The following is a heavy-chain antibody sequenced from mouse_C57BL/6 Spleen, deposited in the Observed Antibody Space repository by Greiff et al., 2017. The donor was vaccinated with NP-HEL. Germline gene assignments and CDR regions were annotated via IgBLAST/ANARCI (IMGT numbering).Heavy chain of an antibody. CDR1: GFTFTDYY. V-gene: IGHV7-3*01. D-gene: IGHD1-1*01. CDR2: IRNKANGYTT. J-gene: IGHJ1*03. CDR3: ARFYYYGSSLNWYFDV. Sequence: EVKVEESGGGLVQPGGSLSLSCAASGFTFTDYYMSWVRQPPGKALEWLGFIRNKANGYTTEYSASVKGRFTISRDNSQSILYLQMNALRAEDSATYYCARFYYYGSSLNWYFDVWGTGTTVTVSS.